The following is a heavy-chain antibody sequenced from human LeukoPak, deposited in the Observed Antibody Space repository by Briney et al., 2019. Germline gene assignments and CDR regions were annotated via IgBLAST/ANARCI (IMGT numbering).Heavy chain of an antibody. J-gene: IGHJ4*02. CDR1: GGSISSYY. V-gene: IGHV4-59*08. CDR3: ARLQDYDSSGLDY. Sequence: SETLSLTCTVSGGSISSYYRSWIRQPPGKGLEWIGYIYYSGSTNYNPSLKSRVTISVDTSKNQFSLKLSSVTAADTAVYYCARLQDYDSSGLDYWGQGTLVTVSS. CDR2: IYYSGST. D-gene: IGHD3-22*01.